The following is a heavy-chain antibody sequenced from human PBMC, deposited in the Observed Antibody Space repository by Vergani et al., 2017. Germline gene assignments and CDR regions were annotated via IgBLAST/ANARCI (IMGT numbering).Heavy chain of an antibody. CDR1: GFTFNQYC. CDR3: ARDLRLLYNRFDP. CDR2: TWYDGNNK. Sequence: QGQLVESGGGVVQPGRSPRLSCAASGFTFNQYCMHWVRQAPGKGLEWVAVTWYDGNNKQYADSVKGRFTISRDNSKSTMYLQMNSLRDEDTGVYYCARDLRLLYNRFDPWGQGTLVTVSS. D-gene: IGHD1-14*01. J-gene: IGHJ5*02. V-gene: IGHV3-33*01.